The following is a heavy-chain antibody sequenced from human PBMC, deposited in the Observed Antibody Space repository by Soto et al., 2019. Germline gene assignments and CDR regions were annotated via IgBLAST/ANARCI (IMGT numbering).Heavy chain of an antibody. CDR3: ARDWGVVL. J-gene: IGHJ4*02. V-gene: IGHV3-11*06. D-gene: IGHD3-10*01. Sequence: QVQLVESGRGLVKPGGSLRLSCAASGFTFSDHYMSWIRQAPGKGLEWVSDISSTGSYTNYADSVKGRFTISRDNAKNSLYLQMNSLRAEDTAVYYCARDWGVVLWGQGTLVTVS. CDR1: GFTFSDHY. CDR2: ISSTGSYT.